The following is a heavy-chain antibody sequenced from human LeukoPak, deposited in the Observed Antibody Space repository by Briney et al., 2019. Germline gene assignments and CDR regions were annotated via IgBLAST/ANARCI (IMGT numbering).Heavy chain of an antibody. Sequence: SETLSLTCTVSGSSISSGSYYWSWIRQPAGKGLEWIGRIYTSGSTNYNPSLKSRVTISVDTSKNQFSLKLSSVTAADTAVYYCAREGGYSSGWYYFDYWGQGTLVTVSS. CDR2: IYTSGST. V-gene: IGHV4-61*02. CDR3: AREGGYSSGWYYFDY. CDR1: GSSISSGSYY. D-gene: IGHD6-19*01. J-gene: IGHJ4*02.